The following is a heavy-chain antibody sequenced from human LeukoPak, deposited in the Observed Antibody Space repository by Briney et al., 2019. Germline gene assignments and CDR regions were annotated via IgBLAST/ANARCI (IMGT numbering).Heavy chain of an antibody. CDR2: IYPGDSDT. Sequence: GESLKISCKGSGYSFTSYWIGWVRPMPGKGLEWMGIIYPGDSDTRYSPSFQGQVTISADKSISTAYLQWSSLKASDTAMYYCARSGKGQYYDFWSGYYFWFDPWGQGTLVTVSS. CDR3: ARSGKGQYYDFWSGYYFWFDP. V-gene: IGHV5-51*01. D-gene: IGHD3-3*01. J-gene: IGHJ5*02. CDR1: GYSFTSYW.